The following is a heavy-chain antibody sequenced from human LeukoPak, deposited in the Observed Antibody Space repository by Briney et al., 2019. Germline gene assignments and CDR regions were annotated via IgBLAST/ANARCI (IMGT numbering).Heavy chain of an antibody. CDR2: IGTAGDT. J-gene: IGHJ4*02. CDR1: GFTFSSYD. D-gene: IGHD3-10*01. V-gene: IGHV3-13*01. Sequence: PGGSLRLSCAASGFTFSSYDMHWVRQATGKGLEWVSAIGTAGDTYYPGSVKGRFTISRENAKNSLYLQMNSLRAGDTAVYYCARASVLGDFDYWGQGTLVTVSS. CDR3: ARASVLGDFDY.